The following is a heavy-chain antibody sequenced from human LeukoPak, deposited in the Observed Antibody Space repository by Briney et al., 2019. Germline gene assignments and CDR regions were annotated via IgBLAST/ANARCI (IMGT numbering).Heavy chain of an antibody. Sequence: PSETLSLSCTVFGGSIDSSSYYRGWIRQAPGKGLEWIGSIHYSGTTYYNPSLKSRVTISIGASSKQFSLKLSSVNAADTAVYYCARHSSRLRHFDFWGQGTLVTVSS. D-gene: IGHD4-17*01. J-gene: IGHJ4*02. CDR3: ARHSSRLRHFDF. CDR1: GGSIDSSSYY. V-gene: IGHV4-39*01. CDR2: IHYSGTT.